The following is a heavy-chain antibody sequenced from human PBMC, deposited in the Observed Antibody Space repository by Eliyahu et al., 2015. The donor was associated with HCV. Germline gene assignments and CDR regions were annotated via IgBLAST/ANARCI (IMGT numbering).Heavy chain of an antibody. V-gene: IGHV4-59*01. CDR1: GGSIPTYY. Sequence: QVQLQESGPGLAKPSETLSLTCTXXGGSIPTYYWSWIRQPPGKGLEWIGYIHYSGSTNYNPSLKSRVTISVDTSKNQFSLNLTSVTAADTAMYYCASGGGGIAVTGTGGWFDPWGQGTLVTVSS. CDR3: ASGGGGIAVTGTGGWFDP. CDR2: IHYSGST. D-gene: IGHD6-19*01. J-gene: IGHJ5*02.